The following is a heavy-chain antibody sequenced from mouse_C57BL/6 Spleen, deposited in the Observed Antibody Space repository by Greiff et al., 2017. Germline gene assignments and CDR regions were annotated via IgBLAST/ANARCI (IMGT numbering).Heavy chain of an antibody. V-gene: IGHV2-2*01. CDR1: GFSLTSYG. CDR2: IWSGGST. D-gene: IGHD1-1*01. J-gene: IGHJ3*01. Sequence: VMLVESGPGLVQPSQSLSITCTVSGFSLTSYGVHWVRQSPGKGLEWLGVIWSGGSTDYNAAFISRLSISKDNSKSQVFFKMNSLQADDTAIYYCARNFYYGSSDPFAYWGQGTLVTVSA. CDR3: ARNFYYGSSDPFAY.